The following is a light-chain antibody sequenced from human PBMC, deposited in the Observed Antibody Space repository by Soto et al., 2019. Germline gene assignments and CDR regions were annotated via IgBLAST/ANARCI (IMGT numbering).Light chain of an antibody. V-gene: IGKV3-15*01. Sequence: IVMTQSPATLSVSPGERATLSCKASQSVGTYLAWYQQKPGQGPRLLIYGASTRAAGVPARFSGGGSGTEFTLTISRLQSEDFAIYHCQQYDNLPPWTFGQGTKVEIK. CDR3: QQYDNLPPWT. CDR2: GAS. CDR1: QSVGTY. J-gene: IGKJ1*01.